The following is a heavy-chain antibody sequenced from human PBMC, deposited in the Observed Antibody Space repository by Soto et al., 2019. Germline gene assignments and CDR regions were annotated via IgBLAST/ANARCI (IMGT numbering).Heavy chain of an antibody. CDR2: ISAYSGNT. Sequence: ASVKVSCKASGYTFTSYGISWVRQAPGQGLEWMGWISAYSGNTNYAQKLQGRVTMTRDTSISTAYMELSRLRSDDTAVYYCAREGDSSGWMYYYYGMDVWG. CDR1: GYTFTSYG. J-gene: IGHJ6*02. CDR3: AREGDSSGWMYYYYGMDV. D-gene: IGHD6-19*01. V-gene: IGHV1-18*01.